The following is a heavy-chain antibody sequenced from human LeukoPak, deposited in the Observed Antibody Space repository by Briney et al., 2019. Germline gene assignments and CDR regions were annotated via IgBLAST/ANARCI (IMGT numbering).Heavy chain of an antibody. CDR1: GFTFSSYE. D-gene: IGHD3-10*01. J-gene: IGHJ4*02. Sequence: GGSLRLSCVASGFTFSSYEMNWVRQAPGKGLEWVSYISSSGSTIYYADSVEGRFTISRDNAKNSLYLQMNSLRAEDTAVYHCATLWFGEFAGDYWGQGTLVTVSS. CDR3: ATLWFGEFAGDY. V-gene: IGHV3-48*03. CDR2: ISSSGSTI.